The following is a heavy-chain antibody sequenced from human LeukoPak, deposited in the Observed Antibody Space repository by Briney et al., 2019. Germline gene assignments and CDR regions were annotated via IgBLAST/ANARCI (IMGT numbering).Heavy chain of an antibody. CDR1: GYTFNTYW. V-gene: IGHV5-51*01. CDR2: IYPGDSET. CDR3: ARRLSGIDIGASDF. J-gene: IGHJ4*02. D-gene: IGHD3-10*01. Sequence: GESLKISCEASGYTFNTYWIVWVRQMPGKGLEWMGIIYPGDSETRYGPSFQGQVTISADTSKNTAYLQWNSLQVSDTAMYYCARRLSGIDIGASDFWGQGTRVTVSS.